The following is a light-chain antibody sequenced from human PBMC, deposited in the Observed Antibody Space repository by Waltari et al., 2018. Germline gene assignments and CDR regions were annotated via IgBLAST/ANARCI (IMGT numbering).Light chain of an antibody. J-gene: IGLJ3*02. CDR1: SGSLSSTSY. CDR3: SLYMGSGIWV. CDR2: KGS. Sequence: QTVVTQEPSLSVSPGGTVTLTCALSSGSLSSTSYATWYQQTPGQAPRTLVYKGSSRSYGVPDRFSGSILGNKAALTITGAQADDESDYYCSLYMGSGIWVFGGWTKLTVL. V-gene: IGLV8-61*01.